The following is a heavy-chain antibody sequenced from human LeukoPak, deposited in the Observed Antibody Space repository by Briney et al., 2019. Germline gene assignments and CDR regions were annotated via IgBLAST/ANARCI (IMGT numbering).Heavy chain of an antibody. CDR2: ISSSGSTI. CDR3: ARGDDYGGNSRRGEDY. CDR1: GFTFSSYE. J-gene: IGHJ4*02. Sequence: GGSLRLSCAASGFTFSSYEMNWVRQAPGKGLEWVSYISSSGSTIYYADSVKGRFTISRDNAKNSLYLQTNSLRAEDTAVYYCARGDDYGGNSRRGEDYWGQGTLVTVSS. V-gene: IGHV3-48*03. D-gene: IGHD4-23*01.